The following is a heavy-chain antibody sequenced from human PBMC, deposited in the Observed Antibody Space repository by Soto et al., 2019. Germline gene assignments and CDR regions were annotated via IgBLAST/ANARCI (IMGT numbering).Heavy chain of an antibody. CDR3: AREYYYYGMDV. V-gene: IGHV1-69*06. CDR1: GGTFSSYA. Sequence: SVKVSCKAAGGTFSSYAISWVRQAPGQGLEWMGGIIPIFGTANYAQKFQGRVTIAADKSTSTAYMELSSLRSEDTAVYYCAREYYYYGMDVWGQGTTVTVSS. J-gene: IGHJ6*02. CDR2: IIPIFGTA.